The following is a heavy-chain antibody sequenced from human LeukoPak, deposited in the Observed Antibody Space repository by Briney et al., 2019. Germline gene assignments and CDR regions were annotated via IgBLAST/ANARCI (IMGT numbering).Heavy chain of an antibody. J-gene: IGHJ2*01. CDR2: IYYSGST. V-gene: IGHV4-59*01. CDR3: ARDGMTNPWYFDL. D-gene: IGHD4-11*01. Sequence: SETLSLTCTVSGGSISSYYWSWIRQPPGKGLEWIGYIYYSGSTNYNPSPKSRVTISVDTSKNQFSLKLSYVTAADTAVYYCARDGMTNPWYFDLWGRGTLVTVSS. CDR1: GGSISSYY.